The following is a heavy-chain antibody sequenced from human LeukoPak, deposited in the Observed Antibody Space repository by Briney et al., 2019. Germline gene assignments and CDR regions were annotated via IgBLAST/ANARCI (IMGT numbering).Heavy chain of an antibody. CDR2: MNPNSGNT. D-gene: IGHD4/OR15-4a*01. J-gene: IGHJ4*02. CDR1: GYTFTSYD. V-gene: IGHV1-8*01. Sequence: ASVKVSCKASGYTFTSYDINWVRQAPGQGLEWMGWMNPNSGNTGYAQKFQGRATMTRNTSISTAYMELSSLRSEDTAVYYCARGHRKVLVDYWGQGTLVTVSS. CDR3: ARGHRKVLVDY.